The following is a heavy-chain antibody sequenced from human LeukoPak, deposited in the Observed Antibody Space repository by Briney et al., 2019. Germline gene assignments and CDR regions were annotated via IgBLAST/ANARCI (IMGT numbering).Heavy chain of an antibody. CDR1: GFTFSSYA. CDR3: AKDPIPLQPVGVYFDY. V-gene: IGHV3-23*01. Sequence: GGSLRLSCAASGFTFSSYAMRWVRQAPGKGLEWVSAISGSGGSTYYADSVKGRFTISRDNSKNTLYLQMNSLRAEDTAVYYCAKDPIPLQPVGVYFDYWGQGTLVTVSS. J-gene: IGHJ4*02. CDR2: ISGSGGST. D-gene: IGHD6-13*01.